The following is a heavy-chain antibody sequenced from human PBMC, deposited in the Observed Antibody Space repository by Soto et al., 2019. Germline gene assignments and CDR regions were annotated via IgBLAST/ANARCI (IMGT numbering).Heavy chain of an antibody. CDR1: GFTFSNAW. Sequence: GSLRLSCAASGFTFSNAWMSWVRQAPGKGLEWVGRIKSKTDGGTTDYAAPVKGRFTISRDNSKNTLYLQMNSLKTEDTAVYYCTTDVRECSSTSCSYYYYYYMEVWGKGTTVTVSS. V-gene: IGHV3-15*01. CDR2: IKSKTDGGTT. J-gene: IGHJ6*03. D-gene: IGHD2-2*01. CDR3: TTDVRECSSTSCSYYYYYYMEV.